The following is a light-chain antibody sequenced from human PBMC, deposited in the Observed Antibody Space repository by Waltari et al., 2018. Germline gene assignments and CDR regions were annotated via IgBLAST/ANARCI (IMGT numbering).Light chain of an antibody. Sequence: EIVLTQSPGTLSLSPGERATLSCRASQSVSRTLAWYQQKPGQAPRLLIYGASTRATGIPERFSGGGSGTDFSLTISRLEPEDFAVYYCQHYVRLPATFSQGTKVEIK. J-gene: IGKJ1*01. CDR2: GAS. CDR3: QHYVRLPAT. V-gene: IGKV3-20*01. CDR1: QSVSRT.